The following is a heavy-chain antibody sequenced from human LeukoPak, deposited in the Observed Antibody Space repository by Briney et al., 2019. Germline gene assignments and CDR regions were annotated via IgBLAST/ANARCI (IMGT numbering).Heavy chain of an antibody. CDR2: IRQDGGEK. CDR1: GFTFSSYW. J-gene: IGHJ4*01. V-gene: IGHV3-7*01. Sequence: PGGSLRLSCVVSGFTFSSYWMNWVRQAPGKGLEWVASIRQDGGEKSYVDSVKGRFTISRDNTKNSLYLQINSLRAEDTAVYYCARDGTAAGLYFDLWGQGTLVTVSS. D-gene: IGHD6-13*01. CDR3: ARDGTAAGLYFDL.